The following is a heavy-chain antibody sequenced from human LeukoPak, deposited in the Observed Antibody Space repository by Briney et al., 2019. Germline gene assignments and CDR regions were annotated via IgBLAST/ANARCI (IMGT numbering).Heavy chain of an antibody. J-gene: IGHJ4*02. Sequence: SETLSLTCTVSGGSISSYYWSWIRQPAGKGLEWIGRIYTSGSTNHNPSLKSRVTMSVDTSKNQFSLKLSSVTAADTAVYYCARDGYYYDSSGYYEKMYYFDYWGQGTLVTVSS. V-gene: IGHV4-4*07. CDR3: ARDGYYYDSSGYYEKMYYFDY. CDR1: GGSISSYY. CDR2: IYTSGST. D-gene: IGHD3-22*01.